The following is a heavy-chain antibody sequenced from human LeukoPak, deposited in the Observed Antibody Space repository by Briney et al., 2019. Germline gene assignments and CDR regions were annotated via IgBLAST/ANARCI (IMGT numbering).Heavy chain of an antibody. J-gene: IGHJ5*02. D-gene: IGHD3-10*01. CDR2: INPSGGST. Sequence: ASVKVSCKASGGTFSSYAISWVRQAPGQGLEWMGIINPSGGSTSYAQKFQGRVTMTRDTSTSTVYMELSSLRSEDTAVYYCARGDFGSGFDPWGQGTLVTVSS. CDR1: GGTFSSYA. V-gene: IGHV1-46*01. CDR3: ARGDFGSGFDP.